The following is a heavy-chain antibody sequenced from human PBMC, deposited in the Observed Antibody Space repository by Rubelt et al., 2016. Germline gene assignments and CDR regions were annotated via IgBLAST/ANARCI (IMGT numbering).Heavy chain of an antibody. CDR1: GFIFRDYS. Sequence: GGSLRLSCAASGFIFRDYSFSWVRQAPGKGLEWVANIKQDGSEKYYVDSVKGRFTISRDNAKKSLYLQMDSLRAEDTAVYYCARLPYDFWSGFDWYFDLWGRGTLVTVSP. CDR3: ARLPYDFWSGFDWYFDL. D-gene: IGHD3-3*01. V-gene: IGHV3-7*02. CDR2: IKQDGSEK. J-gene: IGHJ2*01.